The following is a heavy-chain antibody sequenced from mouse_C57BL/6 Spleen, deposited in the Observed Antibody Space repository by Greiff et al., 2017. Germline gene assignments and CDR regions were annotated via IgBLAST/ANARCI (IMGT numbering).Heavy chain of an antibody. Sequence: VQLQQSGPGLVKPSQSLSLTCSVTGYSITSGYYWNWIRQFPGNKLEWMGYISYDGSNNYNPSLKNRISITRDTSKNQFFLKLNSVTTEDTATYYCARERGSNYGNYFDYWGQGTTLTVSS. J-gene: IGHJ2*01. CDR2: ISYDGSN. D-gene: IGHD2-5*01. CDR1: GYSITSGYY. V-gene: IGHV3-6*01. CDR3: ARERGSNYGNYFDY.